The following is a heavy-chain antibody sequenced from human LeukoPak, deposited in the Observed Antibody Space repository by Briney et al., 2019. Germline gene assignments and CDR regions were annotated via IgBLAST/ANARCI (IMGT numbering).Heavy chain of an antibody. CDR2: ISYDGSNK. CDR3: AKGIAVDY. V-gene: IGHV3-30*18. CDR1: GFTFSSYG. J-gene: IGHJ4*02. Sequence: GRSLRLSCAASGFTFSSYGMHWFRQAPGKGLEWVAVISYDGSNKYYADSVKGRFTISRDNSKNTLYLQMNSLRAEDTAVYYCAKGIAVDYWGQGTLVTVSS. D-gene: IGHD6-13*01.